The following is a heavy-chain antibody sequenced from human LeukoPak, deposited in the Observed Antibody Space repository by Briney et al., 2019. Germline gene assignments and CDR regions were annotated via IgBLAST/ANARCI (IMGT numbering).Heavy chain of an antibody. D-gene: IGHD6-19*01. J-gene: IGHJ5*02. CDR1: GYTFTSYG. Sequence: ASVKVSCKASGYTFTSYGISWVRQAPGQGLEWMGWISAYNGNTNYAQKLQGRVTMTTDTSTSTAYMELRSLRSDDTAVYYCAKDTRSPGIPVAGHKNWFDPWGQGTLVTVSS. CDR2: ISAYNGNT. V-gene: IGHV1-18*01. CDR3: AKDTRSPGIPVAGHKNWFDP.